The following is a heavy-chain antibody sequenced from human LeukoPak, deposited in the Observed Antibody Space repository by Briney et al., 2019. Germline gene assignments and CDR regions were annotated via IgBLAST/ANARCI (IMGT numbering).Heavy chain of an antibody. Sequence: GGSLRLSCAASEFAFSVYEMYWVRQAPGKGLEWVSYISSSGDTRYYADSVKGRFTISRDNAKNSLYLQMNSLGAEDTAVYYCATLTVASTFDYWGQGALVTVSS. V-gene: IGHV3-48*03. D-gene: IGHD6-19*01. J-gene: IGHJ4*02. CDR1: EFAFSVYE. CDR3: ATLTVASTFDY. CDR2: ISSSGDTR.